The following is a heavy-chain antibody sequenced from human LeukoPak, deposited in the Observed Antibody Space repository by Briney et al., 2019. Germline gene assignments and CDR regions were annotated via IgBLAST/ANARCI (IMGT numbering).Heavy chain of an antibody. V-gene: IGHV3-30-3*01. J-gene: IGHJ4*02. CDR1: GFTFSSYA. Sequence: PGGSLRLSCAASGFTFSSYAMHWVRQAPGKGLEWVAVISYDGSNKYYVDSVKGRFTISRDNSKNTLYLQMNSLRAEDTAVYYCARDSPITMIVVVITPDYWGQGTLVTVSS. CDR2: ISYDGSNK. D-gene: IGHD3-22*01. CDR3: ARDSPITMIVVVITPDY.